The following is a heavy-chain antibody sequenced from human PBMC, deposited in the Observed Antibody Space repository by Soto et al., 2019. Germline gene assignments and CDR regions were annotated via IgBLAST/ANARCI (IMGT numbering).Heavy chain of an antibody. Sequence: QVQLVQSGAEVKQPGASVKISCKASGYTLSSNYLHWVRQAPGQGLEWMGMINPTSDYANFAQRFTGRVTLTRDASTSTVYMEMTSLRLDDTAVYFCARGGRPINALDLWGQGTMVAVSS. D-gene: IGHD6-6*01. CDR1: GYTLSSNY. V-gene: IGHV1-46*01. CDR2: INPTSDYA. J-gene: IGHJ3*01. CDR3: ARGGRPINALDL.